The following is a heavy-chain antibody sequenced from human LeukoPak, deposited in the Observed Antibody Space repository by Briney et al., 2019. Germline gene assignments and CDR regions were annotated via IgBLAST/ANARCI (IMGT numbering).Heavy chain of an antibody. CDR3: ARLLCSRTSCYGYFDY. D-gene: IGHD2-2*01. CDR1: GYTFTSYS. Sequence: GASVKVSCKASGYTFTSYSISWVRQAPGQGLEWVGWISAYNGNTNYAQKLQGRVTMTTDTSTSTAYKELRSLRSDDTAVYYCARLLCSRTSCYGYFDYWGQGTLVTVSS. J-gene: IGHJ4*02. CDR2: ISAYNGNT. V-gene: IGHV1-18*01.